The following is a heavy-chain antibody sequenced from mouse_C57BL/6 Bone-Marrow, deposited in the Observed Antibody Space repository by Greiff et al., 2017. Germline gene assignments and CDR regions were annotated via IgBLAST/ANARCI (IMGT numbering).Heavy chain of an antibody. D-gene: IGHD1-1*01. J-gene: IGHJ3*01. CDR2: IYPSDSET. CDR1: GYTFTSYW. CDR3: ARGITTVVPFAY. Sequence: VQLHQPGAELVRPGSSVKLSCKASGYTFTSYWMDWVKQRPGQGLEWIGNIYPSDSETHYNQKFKDKATLTVDKSSSTAYMQLSSLTSDDSAVYYCARGITTVVPFAYWGQGTLVTVSA. V-gene: IGHV1-61*01.